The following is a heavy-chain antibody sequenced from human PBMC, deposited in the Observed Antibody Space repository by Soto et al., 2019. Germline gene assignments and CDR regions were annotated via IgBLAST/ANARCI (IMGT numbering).Heavy chain of an antibody. CDR1: GGTFSSYA. V-gene: IGHV1-69*01. CDR3: ASPYYYDSSGYKFGMDV. D-gene: IGHD3-22*01. CDR2: IIPIFGTA. J-gene: IGHJ6*02. Sequence: QVQLVQSGAEVKKPGSSVKVSCKASGGTFSSYAISWVRQAPGQGLEWMGGIIPIFGTANYAQKFQGRVPITADESTSTAYMELSSLRSEDTAVYYCASPYYYDSSGYKFGMDVWGQGTTVTVSS.